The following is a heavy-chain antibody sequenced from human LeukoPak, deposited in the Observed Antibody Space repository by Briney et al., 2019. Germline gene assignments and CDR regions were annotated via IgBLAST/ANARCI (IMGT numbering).Heavy chain of an antibody. J-gene: IGHJ4*02. V-gene: IGHV4-4*07. CDR2: IYTSGST. D-gene: IGHD6-6*01. CDR1: GGSISSYY. Sequence: SETLSLTCTVSGGSISSYYWSWIRQSAGKGLEWIGRIYTSGSTNYNPSLKSRVTMSVDTSKNQFSLKLSSETAADTAVYYCARDTYSSSSPYFDYWGQGTLVTVSS. CDR3: ARDTYSSSSPYFDY.